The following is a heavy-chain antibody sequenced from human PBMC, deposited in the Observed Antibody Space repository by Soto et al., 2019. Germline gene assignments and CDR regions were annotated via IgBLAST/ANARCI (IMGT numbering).Heavy chain of an antibody. CDR1: GGSISRSYY. Sequence: ASETLSLTCSVSGGSISRSYYWGWIRQPPGKGLEWIGSIYYSGRTYNNPSLRSRVSMSIDTSKDQFSLKLKSVTAADTALYFCARQRTSVVTQAYFDVWGPGSLVTVSS. CDR2: IYYSGRT. D-gene: IGHD2-21*02. CDR3: ARQRTSVVTQAYFDV. V-gene: IGHV4-39*01. J-gene: IGHJ4*02.